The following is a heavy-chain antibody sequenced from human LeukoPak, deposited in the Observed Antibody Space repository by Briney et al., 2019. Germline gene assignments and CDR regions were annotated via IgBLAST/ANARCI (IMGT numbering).Heavy chain of an antibody. CDR1: GGSISSSSYY. V-gene: IGHV4-39*01. CDR3: ARQFRYSSGSLIDY. D-gene: IGHD6-19*01. J-gene: IGHJ4*02. CDR2: IYYSGST. Sequence: PSETLSLTCTVSGGSISSSSYYWGWIRQPPGKGLEWIGSIYYSGSTYYNPSLKSRVTISVDTSKNQFSLKLSSVTAADTAVYYCARQFRYSSGSLIDYWGQGTLVTVSS.